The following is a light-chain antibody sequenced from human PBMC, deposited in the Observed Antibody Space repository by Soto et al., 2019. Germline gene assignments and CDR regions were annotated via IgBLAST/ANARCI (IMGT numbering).Light chain of an antibody. J-gene: IGLJ2*01. CDR2: GNN. Sequence: QSVLSQPPSVSGAPGQRVTISCTGSSSDIGAGYDVHWYQQLPGVAPKLLIYGNNNRPLGVPDRFSCSRSGTSASLAINGLQTEDAADYDCTSYSNTNTPYVVLGGGTEVTV. CDR3: TSYSNTNTPYVV. CDR1: SSDIGAGYD. V-gene: IGLV1-40*01.